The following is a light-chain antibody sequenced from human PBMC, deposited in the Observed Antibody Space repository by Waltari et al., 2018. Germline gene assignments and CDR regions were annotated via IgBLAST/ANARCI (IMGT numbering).Light chain of an antibody. CDR2: WAS. CDR3: QQYYSTPLP. J-gene: IGKJ4*01. V-gene: IGKV4-1*01. Sequence: DIVMTQSPDSLAVSLGERATINCKSSQSVLYSSNNKNYLAWYQQQPGQPPKLLIYWASTRESGVPDRFSGSGSGTDFTLTIRSLQAEDVAVYYCQQYYSTPLPFGGGTKVEIK. CDR1: QSVLYSSNNKNY.